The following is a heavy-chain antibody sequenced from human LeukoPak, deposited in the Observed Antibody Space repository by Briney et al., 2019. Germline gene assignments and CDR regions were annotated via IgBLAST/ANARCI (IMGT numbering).Heavy chain of an antibody. D-gene: IGHD4-17*01. J-gene: IGHJ4*02. CDR3: ACARHGDHRWDY. Sequence: PGESLKISCKDSGYSLTNYWIGWVRQMPGKGLEWMGIIHSGDSNAKYSPSFQGRVTISADKSINTAYLQWSALKASDTAMYYCACARHGDHRWDYWGQGTLVTVSS. V-gene: IGHV5-51*01. CDR1: GYSLTNYW. CDR2: IHSGDSNA.